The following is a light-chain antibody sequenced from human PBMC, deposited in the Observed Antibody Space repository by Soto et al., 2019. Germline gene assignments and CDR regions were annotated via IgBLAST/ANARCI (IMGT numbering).Light chain of an antibody. J-gene: IGLJ2*01. CDR2: STN. CDR1: SGSVSTSYY. V-gene: IGLV8-61*01. CDR3: VLYMGSGISV. Sequence: QTVVTQEPSFSESPGGTVTLTCGLSSGSVSTSYYPSWYQQTPGQAPCTLIYSTNTRSSGVPDRFSGSILGNKAALTITGAQADDESDYYCVLYMGSGISVFGGGTKLTVL.